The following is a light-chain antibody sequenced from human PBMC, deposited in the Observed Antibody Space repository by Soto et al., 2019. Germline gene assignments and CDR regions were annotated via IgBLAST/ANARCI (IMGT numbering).Light chain of an antibody. Sequence: DVQMTQSPSSLSASVGDRVTITCRASQSISSYLNWYQQKPGKAPKLLIYAASSLQRGVPSRFSGSGSGTDFTLTISSLQPEDFATYYCQQSYSTPSDWTFGQGTKVDIK. CDR2: AAS. CDR3: QQSYSTPSDWT. V-gene: IGKV1-39*01. CDR1: QSISSY. J-gene: IGKJ1*01.